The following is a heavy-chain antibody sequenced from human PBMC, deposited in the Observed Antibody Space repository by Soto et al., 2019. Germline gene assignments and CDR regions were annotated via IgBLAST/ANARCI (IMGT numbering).Heavy chain of an antibody. D-gene: IGHD3-3*01. CDR1: GFTFSSYS. J-gene: IGHJ6*02. CDR3: ARVMWGRYYDFWSGYYIGYPASDYYYYGMDV. Sequence: GGSLRLSCAASGFTFSSYSMHWVRQAPGKGLEWVAVISYDGSNKYYADSVKGRFTISRDNSKNTLYLQMNSLRAEDTAVYYCARVMWGRYYDFWSGYYIGYPASDYYYYGMDVWGQGTTVTVSS. V-gene: IGHV3-30-3*01. CDR2: ISYDGSNK.